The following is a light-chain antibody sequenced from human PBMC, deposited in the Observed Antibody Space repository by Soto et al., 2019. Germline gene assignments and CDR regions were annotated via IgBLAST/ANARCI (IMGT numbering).Light chain of an antibody. Sequence: QSALTQPPSASGSPGQSVTISCTGTSSDVGAYHYVSWYQQHAGKAPKLVIYEVTKRLSGVPDRFSGSKSANTASLTVSGLQSEDESDYYCRSFASSNTWVFGGGTKLTVL. V-gene: IGLV2-8*01. J-gene: IGLJ3*02. CDR2: EVT. CDR1: SSDVGAYHY. CDR3: RSFASSNTWV.